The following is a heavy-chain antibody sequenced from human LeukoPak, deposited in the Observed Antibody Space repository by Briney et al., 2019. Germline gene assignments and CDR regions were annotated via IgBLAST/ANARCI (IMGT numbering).Heavy chain of an antibody. J-gene: IGHJ3*02. Sequence: ASVKVSCKASGYTFTSYGISWVRQAPGQGLEWMGWISAYNGNTNYAQKLQGRVTMTTDTSTSTAYIELRSLRSDDTAVYYCARDDGDLADAFDIWGQGTMVTVSS. D-gene: IGHD4-17*01. CDR1: GYTFTSYG. V-gene: IGHV1-18*04. CDR3: ARDDGDLADAFDI. CDR2: ISAYNGNT.